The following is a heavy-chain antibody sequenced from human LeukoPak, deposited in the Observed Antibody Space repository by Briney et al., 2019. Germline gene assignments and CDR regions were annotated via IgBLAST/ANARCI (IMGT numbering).Heavy chain of an antibody. Sequence: SETLSLTCTVSGGSINSYYWSWIRQPPGKGLEWIGYIYYSGSTNYNPSLKSRVTISVDTSKNQFSLKLSSVTAADTAVYYCARQTDYGDYLFDYWGQGTLVTVSS. D-gene: IGHD4-17*01. CDR1: GGSINSYY. V-gene: IGHV4-59*08. CDR3: ARQTDYGDYLFDY. J-gene: IGHJ4*02. CDR2: IYYSGST.